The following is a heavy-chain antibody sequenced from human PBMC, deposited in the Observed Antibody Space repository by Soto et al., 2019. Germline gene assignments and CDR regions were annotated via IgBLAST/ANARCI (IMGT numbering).Heavy chain of an antibody. CDR2: ISAYNGNT. CDR1: GYTFTSYG. V-gene: IGHV1-18*01. D-gene: IGHD2-2*01. CDR3: AREGLGYCSSTSCSTAPVYYYYGMDV. J-gene: IGHJ6*02. Sequence: ASVKVSCKASGYTFTSYGISWVRQAPGQGLEWMGWISAYNGNTNYAQKLQGRVTMTTDTSTSTAYMELRSLRSDDTAAYYCAREGLGYCSSTSCSTAPVYYYYGMDVWGQGTTVTVSS.